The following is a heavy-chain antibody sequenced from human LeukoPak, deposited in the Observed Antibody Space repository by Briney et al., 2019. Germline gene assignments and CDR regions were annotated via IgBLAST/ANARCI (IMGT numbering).Heavy chain of an antibody. D-gene: IGHD6-13*01. V-gene: IGHV4-38-2*02. CDR2: IYHSGST. CDR1: VYSISSGYY. CDR3: ARSAATGTHNWFDP. J-gene: IGHJ5*02. Sequence: SETLSLTCTVSVYSISSGYYWGWIRQPPGKGLEWIGSIYHSGSTYYNPSLKSRVTISVDTSKNQFSLKLSSVTAADTAVYYCARSAATGTHNWFDPWGQGTLVTVPS.